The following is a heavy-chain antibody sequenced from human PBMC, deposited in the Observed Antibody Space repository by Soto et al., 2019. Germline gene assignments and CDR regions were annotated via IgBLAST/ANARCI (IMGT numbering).Heavy chain of an antibody. D-gene: IGHD3-3*01. Sequence: SETLSLTCTVSGASISSYYWSWIRQPPGKGLEWIGYIYDSGSTNYNPSLKSRVTISVDTSKKQFSLKLSSVTAADTAVYYCARDHNYDFWTGRYFDYCGQGTLVTVSS. CDR1: GASISSYY. CDR3: ARDHNYDFWTGRYFDY. J-gene: IGHJ4*02. CDR2: IYDSGST. V-gene: IGHV4-59*01.